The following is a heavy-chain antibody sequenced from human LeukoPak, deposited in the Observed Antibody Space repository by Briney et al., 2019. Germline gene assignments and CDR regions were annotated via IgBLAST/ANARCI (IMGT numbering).Heavy chain of an antibody. D-gene: IGHD5-12*01. Sequence: GGSLRLSCAASGFTFDDYAMHWVRQAPGKGLEWVSGISWNSGSIGYADSVKGRFTISRDNAKNSLYLQMNSLRAEDTALYYCAKASSATATIYYYYYYMDVWGKGTTVTISS. CDR2: ISWNSGSI. J-gene: IGHJ6*03. V-gene: IGHV3-9*01. CDR1: GFTFDDYA. CDR3: AKASSATATIYYYYYYMDV.